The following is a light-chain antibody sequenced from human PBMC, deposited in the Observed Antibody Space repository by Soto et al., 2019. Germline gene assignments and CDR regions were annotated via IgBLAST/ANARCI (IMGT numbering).Light chain of an antibody. Sequence: EIVLTQSPATLSLSPGERATLSCRASQSVSSYLAWYQRKPGQAPRLLIYDASNTATGSPARFSGSGSGTDFTLSISSLEPEDFAVYYWQQRSNWQGLTFGGGTKVEMK. CDR1: QSVSSY. CDR3: QQRSNWQGLT. J-gene: IGKJ4*01. V-gene: IGKV3-11*01. CDR2: DAS.